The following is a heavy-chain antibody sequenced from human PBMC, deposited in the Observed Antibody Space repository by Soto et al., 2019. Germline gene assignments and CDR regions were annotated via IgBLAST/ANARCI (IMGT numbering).Heavy chain of an antibody. CDR3: ARGGNYDIWSGYSSPFYYYYMDV. CDR2: TYYRSKWYN. D-gene: IGHD3-3*01. J-gene: IGHJ6*03. Sequence: SQTLSLTCAISGDSVSSNSAAWNWIRQSPSRGLEWLGRTYYRSKWYNDYAVSVKSRITINPDTSKNQFSLQLNSVTPEDTAVYYCARGGNYDIWSGYSSPFYYYYMDVWGKGTTVTVSS. CDR1: GDSVSSNSAA. V-gene: IGHV6-1*01.